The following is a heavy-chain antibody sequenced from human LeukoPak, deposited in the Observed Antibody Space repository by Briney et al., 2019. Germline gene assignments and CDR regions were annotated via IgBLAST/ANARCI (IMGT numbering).Heavy chain of an antibody. CDR1: GFTVCSNS. J-gene: IGHJ4*01. CDR3: ARAGFYSGWYVVDF. Sequence: GGSLRLSCTVSGFTVCSNSMSWVRQAPGKGLEWVSVIYSGGNTYYADSVRGRFTISRDNSQNTLYLQMNSLRVDDTALYFCARAGFYSGWYVVDFWGHGTLVTVSS. D-gene: IGHD6-19*01. CDR2: IYSGGNT. V-gene: IGHV3-53*01.